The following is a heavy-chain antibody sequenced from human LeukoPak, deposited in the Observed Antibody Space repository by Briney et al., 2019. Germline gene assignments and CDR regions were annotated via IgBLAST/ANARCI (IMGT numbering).Heavy chain of an antibody. V-gene: IGHV1-2*02. Sequence: ASVKVSCKASGYTFTGYYMHWLRQAPGQGLEWMGWINPNSGGTNYAQKFQGRVTMTRDTSISTAYMELSRLRSDDTAVYYCARVSKWERYDSDVWGQGTTVTVSS. J-gene: IGHJ6*02. CDR3: ARVSKWERYDSDV. CDR1: GYTFTGYY. CDR2: INPNSGGT. D-gene: IGHD1-26*01.